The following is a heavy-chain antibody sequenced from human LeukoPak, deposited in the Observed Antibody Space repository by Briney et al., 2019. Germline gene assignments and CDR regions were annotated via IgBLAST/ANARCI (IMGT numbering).Heavy chain of an antibody. CDR3: ARGRVQARYFDY. D-gene: IGHD1-1*01. CDR2: IHHDGRI. V-gene: IGHV4/OR15-8*01. J-gene: IGHJ4*02. Sequence: PSETLSLTCDVSGGSIDSTNWWNWVRQPPGKGLEWIGEIHHDGRINYNPSLKSRVTLSVDKSKNQFSLRLNSVTAADTAVYYCARGRVQARYFDYWGQGTLVTVSS. CDR1: GGSIDSTNW.